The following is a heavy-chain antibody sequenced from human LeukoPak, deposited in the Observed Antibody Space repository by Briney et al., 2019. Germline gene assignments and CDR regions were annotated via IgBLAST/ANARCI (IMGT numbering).Heavy chain of an antibody. CDR3: ARDRYSSSWYGYYYYYYMDV. J-gene: IGHJ6*03. CDR2: ISSNGGST. CDR1: GFTFSSYA. Sequence: PGGSLRLSCAASGFTFSSYAMHWVRQAPGKGLEYVSAISSNGGSTYYANSVKGRFTISRDNSKNTLYLQMGSLRAEDMAVYYCARDRYSSSWYGYYYYYYMDVWGKGTTVTVSS. V-gene: IGHV3-64*01. D-gene: IGHD6-13*01.